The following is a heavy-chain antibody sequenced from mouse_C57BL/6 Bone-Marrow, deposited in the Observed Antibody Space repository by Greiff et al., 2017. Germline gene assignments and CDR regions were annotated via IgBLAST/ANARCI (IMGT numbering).Heavy chain of an antibody. CDR1: GYTFTSYW. V-gene: IGHV1-61*01. CDR3: ARLEYYGSSYGY. CDR2: IYPSDSET. D-gene: IGHD1-1*01. J-gene: IGHJ2*01. Sequence: QVQLQQPGAELVRPGSSVKLSCKASGYTFTSYWMDWVKQRPGQGLEWIGNIYPSDSETHYNQKFKDKATLTVDKSSSTAYMQLSSLTSEDSAVYYCARLEYYGSSYGYWGQGTTLTVSS.